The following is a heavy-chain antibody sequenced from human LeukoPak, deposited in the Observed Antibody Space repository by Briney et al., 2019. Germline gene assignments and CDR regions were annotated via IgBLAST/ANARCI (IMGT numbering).Heavy chain of an antibody. J-gene: IGHJ4*02. CDR3: AKGMGAYCDGDCSSRILDF. Sequence: GGSLRLSCAPSGFTFKNYAMSWVRQAPGKGLEWVSLISSSGSSRLYADSVKGRFTISRDNSQNTLFLQMDSLRDVDTAIYYCAKGMGAYCDGDCSSRILDFWGQGILVTVSS. CDR1: GFTFKNYA. CDR2: ISSSGSSR. V-gene: IGHV3-23*01. D-gene: IGHD2-21*02.